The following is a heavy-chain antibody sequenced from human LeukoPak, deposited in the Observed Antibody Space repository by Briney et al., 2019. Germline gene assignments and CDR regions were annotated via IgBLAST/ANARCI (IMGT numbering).Heavy chain of an antibody. D-gene: IGHD2-15*01. CDR2: INHSGSI. V-gene: IGHV4-34*01. CDR3: ARTPPLDP. J-gene: IGHJ5*02. CDR1: GGSFSGYY. Sequence: SETLSLTCAVYGGSFSGYYWSWIRQPPGKGLEWIGEINHSGSINYNPSLKSRVTISVDTSKNQFSLKLSSVTAADTAVYYCARTPPLDPWGQGTLVTVSS.